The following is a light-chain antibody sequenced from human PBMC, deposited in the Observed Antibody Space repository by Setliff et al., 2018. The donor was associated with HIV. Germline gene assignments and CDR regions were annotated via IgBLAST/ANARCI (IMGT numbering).Light chain of an antibody. Sequence: QSVLTQPASVSGSPGQSLTISCTGNSSNLGNYDLVSWYQQHPVEAPKLIIYEVTKWPSGISDRFSGSKSGNTASLTISGLQADDEADYYCCSYGSSDTFVFGTGTKV. J-gene: IGLJ1*01. CDR1: SSNLGNYDL. CDR3: CSYGSSDTFV. V-gene: IGLV2-23*02. CDR2: EVT.